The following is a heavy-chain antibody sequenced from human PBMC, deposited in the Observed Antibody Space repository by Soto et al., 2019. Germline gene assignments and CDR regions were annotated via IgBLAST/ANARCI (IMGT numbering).Heavy chain of an antibody. CDR2: IRGSGDST. J-gene: IGHJ6*02. CDR3: ATLGRYCSVNSCYSDPYYYYGMDV. V-gene: IGHV3-23*01. CDR1: GFTFSSYA. D-gene: IGHD2-15*01. Sequence: EVQLLESGGGLVQPGGSLRLSCAASGFTFSSYAMSWVRQAPGKGLEWVSAIRGSGDSTYYADSVKGRFTISRDNSKNTLYLQMNSLRAEDTAVYYCATLGRYCSVNSCYSDPYYYYGMDVWGQGTTVTVSS.